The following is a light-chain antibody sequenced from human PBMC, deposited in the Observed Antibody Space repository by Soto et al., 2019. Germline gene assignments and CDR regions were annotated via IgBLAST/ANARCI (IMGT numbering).Light chain of an antibody. CDR1: QGIRNE. CDR3: QQYNSYSVT. Sequence: DIQMTQSPTSLSASVGDRVTITCRASQGIRNELGWYQQKPGKAPKRLIYAASSLQSGVPSRFSGSGSGTEFTLTISSLQPDDFATYYCQQYNSYSVTFGQGTKVDIK. J-gene: IGKJ1*01. CDR2: AAS. V-gene: IGKV1-17*01.